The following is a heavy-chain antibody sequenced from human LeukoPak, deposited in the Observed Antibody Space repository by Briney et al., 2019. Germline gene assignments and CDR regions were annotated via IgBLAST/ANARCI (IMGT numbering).Heavy chain of an antibody. D-gene: IGHD4-11*01. CDR3: ARDHRLGLYYYYAMDV. CDR1: GLTFSSYS. J-gene: IGHJ6*02. V-gene: IGHV3-21*01. Sequence: GGSLRLSCAVSGLTFSSYSMNWVRQAPGKGLEWVSSISGSSSYIYYADSVTGRFTISRDNAKNSLYLQMNSLRAEDTAVYYCARDHRLGLYYYYAMDVWGQGTTVTVSS. CDR2: ISGSSSYI.